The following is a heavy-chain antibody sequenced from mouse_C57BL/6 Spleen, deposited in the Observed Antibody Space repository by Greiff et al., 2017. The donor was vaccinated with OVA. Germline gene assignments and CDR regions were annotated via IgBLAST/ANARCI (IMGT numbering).Heavy chain of an antibody. D-gene: IGHD1-1*01. CDR1: GYTFTDYE. CDR3: TRKGDYGTVYYAMDY. CDR2: IDPETGGT. J-gene: IGHJ4*01. V-gene: IGHV1-15*01. Sequence: VQLQQSGAELVRPGASVTLSCKASGYTFTDYEMHWVKQTPVHGLEWIGAIDPETGGTAYNQKFKGKAILTADKSSSTAYMELRSLTSEDSAVYYYTRKGDYGTVYYAMDYWGQGTSVTVSS.